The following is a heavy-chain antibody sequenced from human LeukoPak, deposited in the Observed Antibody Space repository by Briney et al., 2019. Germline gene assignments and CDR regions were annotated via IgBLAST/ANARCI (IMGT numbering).Heavy chain of an antibody. CDR1: GFTFSSYA. V-gene: IGHV3-23*01. J-gene: IGHJ4*02. D-gene: IGHD3-9*01. CDR2: IGLRGDST. Sequence: PGGSLRLSCEASGFTFSSYAMSWVRQAPGKGLEWVSAIGLRGDSTYYADSVKGRFTISRDNSKNTLYLQMNSLRAEDTAVYYCAKSLYYDILTGLFDYWGQGTLVTVSS. CDR3: AKSLYYDILTGLFDY.